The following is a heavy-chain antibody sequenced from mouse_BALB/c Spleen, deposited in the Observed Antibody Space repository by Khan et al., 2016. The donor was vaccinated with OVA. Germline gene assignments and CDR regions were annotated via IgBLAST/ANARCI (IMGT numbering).Heavy chain of an antibody. CDR1: GYTFSSYW. J-gene: IGHJ3*01. D-gene: IGHD1-1*01. Sequence: QVQLQQAGAELMKPGASVKISCKATGYTFSSYWIEWVKQRPGHGLEWIGEILPGSGSTNYNEKFKGKATFTADTSSNTAYMQLSSLTSEDSAVYYSARFPYGSSYGFAYWGQGTLVTVSA. CDR3: ARFPYGSSYGFAY. V-gene: IGHV1-9*01. CDR2: ILPGSGST.